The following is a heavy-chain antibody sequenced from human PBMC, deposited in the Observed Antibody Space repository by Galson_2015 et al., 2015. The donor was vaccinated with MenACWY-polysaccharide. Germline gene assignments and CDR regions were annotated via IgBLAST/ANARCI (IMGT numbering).Heavy chain of an antibody. Sequence: SLRLSCAASRLRFSGSGMHWVRQAPGKGLEWVAVIQYDGSKKDYADAVKGRFTISRDNSKNTLYLQMNSLRDEDTAVYHCARLAYRNFLGGMDVWGQGTTVTVSS. J-gene: IGHJ6*02. D-gene: IGHD4-11*01. CDR3: ARLAYRNFLGGMDV. CDR1: RLRFSGSG. V-gene: IGHV3-33*01. CDR2: IQYDGSKK.